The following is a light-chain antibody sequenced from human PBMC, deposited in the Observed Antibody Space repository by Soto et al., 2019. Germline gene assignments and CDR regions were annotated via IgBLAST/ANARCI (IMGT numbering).Light chain of an antibody. Sequence: EIVMTQSPATLSVSPGGRATLSCRASQSVSSNLAWYQQKPGQAPRLLIYGASTRATGIPARFSGSGSGTEFTLTISSLQSEDCAVYYCPQYKNWPWTFGQGTKVDIK. CDR1: QSVSSN. CDR3: PQYKNWPWT. CDR2: GAS. J-gene: IGKJ1*01. V-gene: IGKV3-15*01.